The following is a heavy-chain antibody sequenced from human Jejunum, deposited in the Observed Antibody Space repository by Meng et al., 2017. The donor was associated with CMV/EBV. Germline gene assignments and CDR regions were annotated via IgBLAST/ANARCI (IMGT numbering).Heavy chain of an antibody. V-gene: IGHV3-21*01. CDR1: GFTFSSYH. CDR3: ARDMAWGDPNSFDA. CDR2: ISGNSNYI. D-gene: IGHD3-10*01. Sequence: SGFTFSSYHMNWVRQAPGKGLEWVSSISGNSNYIFYRDSVEGRFTISRDNAKNSLFLQMNSLRAEDSAVYYCARDMAWGDPNSFDAWGQGTLVTVSS. J-gene: IGHJ5*02.